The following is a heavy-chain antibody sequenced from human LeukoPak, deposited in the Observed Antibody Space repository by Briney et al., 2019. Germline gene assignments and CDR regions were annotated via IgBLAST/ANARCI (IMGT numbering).Heavy chain of an antibody. V-gene: IGHV4-61*01. CDR3: AREDGSGYYYDY. CDR2: IYYSGST. D-gene: IGHD3-22*01. CDR1: GGSVSSGSYY. Sequence: SETLSLTCTVSGGSVSSGSYYWSWIRQPPGKGLERIGYIYYSGSTNYNPSLKSRVTISVDTSKNQFSLKLSSVTAADTAVYYCAREDGSGYYYDYWGQGTLVTVSS. J-gene: IGHJ4*02.